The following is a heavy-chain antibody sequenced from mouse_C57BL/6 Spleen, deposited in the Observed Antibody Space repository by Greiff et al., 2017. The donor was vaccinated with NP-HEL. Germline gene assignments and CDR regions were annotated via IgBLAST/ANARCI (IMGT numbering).Heavy chain of an antibody. CDR3: AAVVATDWYFDV. CDR2: ISSGGSYT. D-gene: IGHD1-1*01. J-gene: IGHJ1*03. Sequence: EVKLMESGGDLVKPGGSLKLSCAASGFTFSSYGMSWVRQTPDKRLEWVATISSGGSYTYYPDSVKGRFTISRDNAKNTLYLQMSSLKSEDTAMYYCAAVVATDWYFDVWGTGTTVTDSS. CDR1: GFTFSSYG. V-gene: IGHV5-6*01.